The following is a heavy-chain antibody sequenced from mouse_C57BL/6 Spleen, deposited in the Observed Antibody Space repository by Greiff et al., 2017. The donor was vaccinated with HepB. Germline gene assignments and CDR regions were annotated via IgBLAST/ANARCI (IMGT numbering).Heavy chain of an antibody. CDR1: GYTFTSYW. CDR3: ARIEGFAY. Sequence: QVQLQQPGAELVLPGASVKLSCKASGYTFTSYWMHWVKQRPGQGLEWIGEIDPSDSYTNYNQKFKGKSTLTVDKSSSTAYMQLSSLTSEDSAVYYCARIEGFAYWGQGTLVTVSA. V-gene: IGHV1-69*01. J-gene: IGHJ3*01. CDR2: IDPSDSYT.